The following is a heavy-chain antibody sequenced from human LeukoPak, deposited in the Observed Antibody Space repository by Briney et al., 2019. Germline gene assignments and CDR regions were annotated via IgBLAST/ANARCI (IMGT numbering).Heavy chain of an antibody. CDR2: IYPGDSDT. J-gene: IGHJ4*02. CDR3: ARPVTPYWYFDY. V-gene: IGHV5-51*01. D-gene: IGHD4-17*01. Sequence: GGSPEISLYGSGFHLTSYWNGWGRQMPGKGLGWVGIIYPGDSDTRYSPSFQGQVTISADKSISTACLQWSSLKASDTAMYYCARPVTPYWYFDYWGQGTLVTVSS. CDR1: GFHLTSYW.